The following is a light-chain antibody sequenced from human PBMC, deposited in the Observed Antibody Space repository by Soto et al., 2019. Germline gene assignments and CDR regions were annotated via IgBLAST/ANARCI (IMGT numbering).Light chain of an antibody. CDR1: QTVSSGY. CDR2: DAS. CDR3: QQYSSSPYT. Sequence: EIVLTQAPVTLSLSPGERATLSCGASQTVSSGYLAWYQQRPGLAPRLLIYDASSRATGIPDRFSGSGSGKDFSLTISRLEPEDFAVYYCQQYSSSPYTFGQGTKLEIK. J-gene: IGKJ2*01. V-gene: IGKV3D-20*01.